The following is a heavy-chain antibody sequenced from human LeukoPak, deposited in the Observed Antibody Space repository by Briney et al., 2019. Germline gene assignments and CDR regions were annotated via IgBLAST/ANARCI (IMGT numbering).Heavy chain of an antibody. CDR2: ISAYNGNT. Sequence: ASVKVSCKASGYTFTSYGISWVRQAPGQGLEWMEWISAYNGNTNYAQKLQGRVTMTTDTSTSTAYMELRSLRSDDTAVYYCARAGPAVRAAAGTRVTWFDPWGQGTLVTVSS. V-gene: IGHV1-18*01. CDR1: GYTFTSYG. CDR3: ARAGPAVRAAAGTRVTWFDP. J-gene: IGHJ5*02. D-gene: IGHD6-13*01.